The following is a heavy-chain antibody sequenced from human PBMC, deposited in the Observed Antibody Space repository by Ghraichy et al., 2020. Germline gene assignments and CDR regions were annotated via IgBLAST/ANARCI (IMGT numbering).Heavy chain of an antibody. CDR3: ARQWGGSSWFYYYGMDV. CDR1: GGSISSSSYY. V-gene: IGHV4-39*01. J-gene: IGHJ6*02. D-gene: IGHD6-13*01. CDR2: IYYSGST. Sequence: SETLSLTCTVSGGSISSSSYYWGWIRQPPGKGLEWIGSIYYSGSTYYNPSLKSRVTISVDTSKNQFSLKLSSVTAADTAVYYCARQWGGSSWFYYYGMDVWGQGTTVTVSS.